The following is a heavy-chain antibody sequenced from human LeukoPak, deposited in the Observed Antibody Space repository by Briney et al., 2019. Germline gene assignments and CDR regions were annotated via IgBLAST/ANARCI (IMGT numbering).Heavy chain of an antibody. CDR1: GGTFSSYA. CDR2: IIPILGIA. D-gene: IGHD2-2*01. Sequence: ASVKVSCKASGGTFSSYANSWVRQAPGQGLEWMGRIIPILGIANYAQKFQGRVTITADKSTSTAYMELSSLRSEDTAVYYCARDPRPSAAMVPNWFDPWGQGTLVTVSS. J-gene: IGHJ5*02. V-gene: IGHV1-69*04. CDR3: ARDPRPSAAMVPNWFDP.